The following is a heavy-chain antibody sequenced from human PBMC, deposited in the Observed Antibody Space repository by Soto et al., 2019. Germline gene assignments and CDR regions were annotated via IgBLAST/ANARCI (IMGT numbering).Heavy chain of an antibody. V-gene: IGHV4-59*01. CDR2: ISNSGST. D-gene: IGHD1-26*01. CDR1: GGSISSFH. Sequence: SETLSLSCTVSGGSISSFHWSWIRQPPGKGLEWIGFISNSGSTNYNPSLKSRVTISLDTSKNQFSLKLSSVSAADTAVYYCARGVVGASTGFQHWGQGTLVTVS. J-gene: IGHJ1*01. CDR3: ARGVVGASTGFQH.